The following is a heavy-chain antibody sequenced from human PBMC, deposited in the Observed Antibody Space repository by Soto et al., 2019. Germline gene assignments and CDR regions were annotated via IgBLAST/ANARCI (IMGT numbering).Heavy chain of an antibody. Sequence: EVQLVESGGGLVQPGGSLRLSCAASGFTFSSYEMNWVRQAPGKGLEWVSYISSSGSTIYYADAVKGRFNISRDNAKNSLYLQMNSLRAEDTAVYYCARGGEDWNSDIHYYYGMDVWGKGPTVTVSS. CDR1: GFTFSSYE. J-gene: IGHJ6*04. CDR3: ARGGEDWNSDIHYYYGMDV. CDR2: ISSSGSTI. V-gene: IGHV3-48*03. D-gene: IGHD1-7*01.